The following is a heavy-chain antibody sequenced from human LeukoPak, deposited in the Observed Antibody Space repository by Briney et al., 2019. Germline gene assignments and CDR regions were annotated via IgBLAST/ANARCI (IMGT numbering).Heavy chain of an antibody. D-gene: IGHD5-18*01. Sequence: GGSLRLSCAASGFTLSSSEMNWVRQAPGKGLEWVSYISRSGSTIFYADSVKGRCTISRDNSKNTLYLQMNSLRAEDTAVYYCAKDSNPSRYSYGTKYYFDYWGQGTLVTVSS. J-gene: IGHJ4*02. V-gene: IGHV3-48*03. CDR1: GFTLSSSE. CDR3: AKDSNPSRYSYGTKYYFDY. CDR2: ISRSGSTI.